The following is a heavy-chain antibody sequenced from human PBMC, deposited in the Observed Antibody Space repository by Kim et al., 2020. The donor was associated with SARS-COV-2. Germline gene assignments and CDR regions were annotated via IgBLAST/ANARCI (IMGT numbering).Heavy chain of an antibody. Sequence: YNPSLKSRVTISVDTSKNQFSLKLSSVTAADTAVYYCACSRSGGGDWFDPWGQGTLVTVSS. D-gene: IGHD2-15*01. J-gene: IGHJ5*02. V-gene: IGHV4-39*01. CDR3: ACSRSGGGDWFDP.